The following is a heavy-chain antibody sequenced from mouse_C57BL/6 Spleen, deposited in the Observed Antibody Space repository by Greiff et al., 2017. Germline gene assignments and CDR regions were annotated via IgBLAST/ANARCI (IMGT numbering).Heavy chain of an antibody. CDR1: GYTFTSSW. CDR2: IAPSASYT. CDR3: ARAGTWFDY. V-gene: IGHV1-69*01. J-gene: IGHJ2*01. D-gene: IGHD4-1*01. Sequence: VQLQQPGAELVMPGASVKLSCKASGYTFTSSWMHWVKQRPGQGLEWIGEIAPSASYTNSNQKFKGKSTLTVDKSSSTAYMQLSSVTSEDAAGYYCARAGTWFDYWGQGTTHTVSS.